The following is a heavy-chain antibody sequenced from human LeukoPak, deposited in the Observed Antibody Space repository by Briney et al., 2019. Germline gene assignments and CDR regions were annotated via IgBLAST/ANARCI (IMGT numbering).Heavy chain of an antibody. CDR1: GGTFSSYA. CDR3: ARVNYGDQEYYFDY. Sequence: ASVKVSCKASGGTFSSYAISWVRQAPGQGLEWMGGIIPIFGAANYAQKFQGRVTITTDESTSTAYMELSSLRSEDTAVYYCARVNYGDQEYYFDYWGQGTLVTVSS. J-gene: IGHJ4*02. CDR2: IIPIFGAA. D-gene: IGHD4-17*01. V-gene: IGHV1-69*05.